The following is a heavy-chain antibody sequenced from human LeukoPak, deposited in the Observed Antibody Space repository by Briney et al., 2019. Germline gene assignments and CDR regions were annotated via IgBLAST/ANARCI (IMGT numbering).Heavy chain of an antibody. CDR2: MNPNSGNT. Sequence: GASVKVSCKASGYTFTSYGISWVRQAPGQGLEWMGWMNPNSGNTGYAQKFQGRVTITRNTSISTAYMELSSLRSEDTAVYYCALSGGTRYTDYWGQGTLVTVSS. V-gene: IGHV1-8*03. CDR1: GYTFTSYG. D-gene: IGHD1-14*01. CDR3: ALSGGTRYTDY. J-gene: IGHJ4*02.